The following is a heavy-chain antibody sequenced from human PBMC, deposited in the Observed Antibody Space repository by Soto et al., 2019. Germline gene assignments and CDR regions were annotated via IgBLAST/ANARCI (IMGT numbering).Heavy chain of an antibody. J-gene: IGHJ4*02. CDR2: INSDGSST. CDR3: ARVPGSGWPYYFDY. D-gene: IGHD6-19*01. V-gene: IGHV3-74*01. Sequence: EVQLVESGGGLVQPGGSLRLSCAASGFTFSSYWMHWVRQAPGKGLVWVSRINSDGSSTSYADSVKGRFTISRDNAKNTLYLQMNSLRAEDTAVYYCARVPGSGWPYYFDYWGQGTLVTVSS. CDR1: GFTFSSYW.